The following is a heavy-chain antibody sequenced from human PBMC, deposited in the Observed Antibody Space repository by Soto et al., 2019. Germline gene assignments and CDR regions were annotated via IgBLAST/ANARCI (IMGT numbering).Heavy chain of an antibody. D-gene: IGHD6-6*01. CDR3: AKDPVAARPDYYYYGMDV. Sequence: GGSLRLSCAAFGLTISGKKYVAWVRQAPGKGLEWVSGLYDVDGSFYADSVRGRFTTSSDSSKTTVYLQMNSLRAEDTAVYYCAKDPVAARPDYYYYGMDVWGQGTTVTVSS. V-gene: IGHV3-66*02. J-gene: IGHJ6*02. CDR2: LYDVDGS. CDR1: GLTISGKKY.